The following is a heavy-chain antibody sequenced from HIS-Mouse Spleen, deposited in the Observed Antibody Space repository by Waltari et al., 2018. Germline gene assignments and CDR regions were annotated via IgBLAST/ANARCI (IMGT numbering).Heavy chain of an antibody. CDR3: AREIPYSSSWYDWYFDL. D-gene: IGHD6-13*01. CDR2: IYSSGRT. CDR1: GGSISSSSYY. V-gene: IGHV4-39*07. J-gene: IGHJ2*01. Sequence: QLQLQESGPGLVKPSETLSLTCTVSGGSISSSSYYWGWIRQPPGKGLEWIGWIYSSGRTYYTPSLKSRVTIPVDTSKNQFSLKLSSVTAADTAVYYCAREIPYSSSWYDWYFDLWGRGTLVTVSS.